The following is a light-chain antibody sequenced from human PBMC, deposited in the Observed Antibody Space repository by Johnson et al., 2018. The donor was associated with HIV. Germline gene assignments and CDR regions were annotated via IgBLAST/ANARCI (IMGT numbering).Light chain of an antibody. V-gene: IGLV1-51*01. CDR2: DNN. Sequence: QSVLTQPPSVSAAPGQKVTISCSGSSSNIGNNYVSWYQQLPGTAPKLLIYDNNKRPSGIPDRFSGSKSGTSATLGISGLQTGDEADYYCGTWDNSLSAGVFGSGTKFPVL. CDR1: SSNIGNNY. CDR3: GTWDNSLSAGV. J-gene: IGLJ1*01.